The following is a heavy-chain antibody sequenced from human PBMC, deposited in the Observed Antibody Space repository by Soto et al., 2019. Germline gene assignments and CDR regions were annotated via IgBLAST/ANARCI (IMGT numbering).Heavy chain of an antibody. CDR1: GYTFTSYG. J-gene: IGHJ5*02. V-gene: IGHV1-18*01. Sequence: GASVKVSCKASGYTFTSYGISWVRQAPGQGLEWMGWISAYNGNTNYAQKLQGRVTMTTDTSTSTAYMELRSLRSDDTAVYYCARGANDFWSGYYTWFDPWGQGTLLTVSS. CDR2: ISAYNGNT. CDR3: ARGANDFWSGYYTWFDP. D-gene: IGHD3-3*01.